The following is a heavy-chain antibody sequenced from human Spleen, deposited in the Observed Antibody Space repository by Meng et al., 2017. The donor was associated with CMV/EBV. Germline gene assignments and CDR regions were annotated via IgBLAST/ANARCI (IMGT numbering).Heavy chain of an antibody. D-gene: IGHD2-2*01. Sequence: ETLSLTCAASGFTFSSYSMNWVRQAPGKGLEWVSSISSSSSYIYYADSVKGRFTISRDNAKNSLYLQMNSLRAEDTAVYYCARDQALGYCSSTSCYEGGMDVWGQGTTVTVSS. CDR1: GFTFSSYS. V-gene: IGHV3-21*01. CDR2: ISSSSSYI. J-gene: IGHJ6*02. CDR3: ARDQALGYCSSTSCYEGGMDV.